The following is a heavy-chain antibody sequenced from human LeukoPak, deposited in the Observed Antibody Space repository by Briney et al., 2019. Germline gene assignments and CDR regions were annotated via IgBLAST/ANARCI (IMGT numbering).Heavy chain of an antibody. J-gene: IGHJ6*03. CDR3: SGRNYYDSSGYFSNMDV. D-gene: IGHD3-22*01. CDR2: IYYSGST. Sequence: PSETLSLTCTVSGASISTYYWSWIRQPPGKGLEWIGYIYYSGSTNYNPSLKSRVTISVDTSKNQFSLKLSSVTAADTAVYYCSGRNYYDSSGYFSNMDVSGKGTTVTVSS. V-gene: IGHV4-59*01. CDR1: GASISTYY.